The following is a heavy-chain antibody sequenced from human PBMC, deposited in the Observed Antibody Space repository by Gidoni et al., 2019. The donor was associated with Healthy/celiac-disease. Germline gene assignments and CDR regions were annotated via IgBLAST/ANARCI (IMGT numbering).Heavy chain of an antibody. CDR2: IKLDGSEK. CDR1: GFTVSSYW. CDR3: ARDDQPRDGYYYYVMDV. Sequence: EVQRVESGGGWVQPGGSLRLSCAAYGFTVSSYWMSWVRQAPGKGREWVANIKLDGSEKYYVYSVKGRFTISRAKAKTPLYLQLNRLRAEDTAVYYCARDDQPRDGYYYYVMDVWGQGTTVTVSS. V-gene: IGHV3-7*01. J-gene: IGHJ6*02.